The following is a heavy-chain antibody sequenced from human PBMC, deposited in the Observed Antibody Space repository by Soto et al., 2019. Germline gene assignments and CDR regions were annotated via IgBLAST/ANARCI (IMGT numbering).Heavy chain of an antibody. CDR1: GGSISSGDYY. J-gene: IGHJ5*02. D-gene: IGHD5-18*01. Sequence: SETLSLTCTVSGGSISSGDYYWNWIRQPPGKGLEWIGYIYYSGSTYYNPSLKSRVTISVDTSKNQFSLKLSSVTAADTAVYYCARVTDGRGSYGYRAHWFDPWGQVTLLTVSS. CDR3: ARVTDGRGSYGYRAHWFDP. V-gene: IGHV4-30-4*01. CDR2: IYYSGST.